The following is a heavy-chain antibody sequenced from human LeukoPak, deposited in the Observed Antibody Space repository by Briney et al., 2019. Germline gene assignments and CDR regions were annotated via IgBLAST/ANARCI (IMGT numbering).Heavy chain of an antibody. D-gene: IGHD4-17*01. CDR1: GGSISSSSYY. Sequence: PSETLSLTCTVSGGSISSSSYYWGWIRQPPGKGLEWIGSIYYSGSTYYNPSLKSRVTISVDTSKNQFSLKLSSVTAADTAVYYCARDRYGDAGVRFDPWGQGTLVTVSS. CDR2: IYYSGST. CDR3: ARDRYGDAGVRFDP. V-gene: IGHV4-39*07. J-gene: IGHJ5*02.